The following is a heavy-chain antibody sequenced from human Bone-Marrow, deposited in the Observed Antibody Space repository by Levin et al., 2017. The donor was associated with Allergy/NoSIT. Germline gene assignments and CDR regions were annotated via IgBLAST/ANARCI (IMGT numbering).Heavy chain of an antibody. CDR2: INHSGST. J-gene: IGHJ5*02. D-gene: IGHD2-2*01. CDR3: ARGLVVPALNGWFDP. V-gene: IGHV4-34*01. CDR1: GGSFSGYY. Sequence: SETLSLTCAVYGGSFSGYYWSWIRQPPGKGLEWIGEINHSGSTNYNPSLKSRVTISVDTSKNQFSLKLSSVTAADTAVYYCARGLVVPALNGWFDPWGQGTLVTVSS.